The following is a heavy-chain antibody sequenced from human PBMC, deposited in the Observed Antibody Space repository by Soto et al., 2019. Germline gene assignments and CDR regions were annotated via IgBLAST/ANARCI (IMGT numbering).Heavy chain of an antibody. J-gene: IGHJ4*02. CDR1: GFTFSSYG. V-gene: IGHV3-33*01. CDR2: IWYDGSNK. D-gene: IGHD2-15*01. Sequence: QVQLVESGGGVVQPGRSLRLSCAASGFTFSSYGMHWVRQAPGKGLEWVAVIWYDGSNKYYADSVKGRFTISRDNSKNTLYLQMNSLRAEDTAVYYCARANGISLHLHSYCSGGSCYPDHFDYWAREPWSPSPQ. CDR3: ARANGISLHLHSYCSGGSCYPDHFDY.